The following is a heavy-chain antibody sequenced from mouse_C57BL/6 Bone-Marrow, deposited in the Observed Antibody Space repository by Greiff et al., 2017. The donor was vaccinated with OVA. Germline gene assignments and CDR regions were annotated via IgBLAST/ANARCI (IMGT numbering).Heavy chain of an antibody. J-gene: IGHJ1*03. CDR3: TTCTTVVARWYFDV. Sequence: VQLQQSGAELVRPGASVKLSCTASGFNIKDDYMHWVKQRPEQGLEWIGWIDPENGDTEYASKFQGKAIITADTSSNTAYLQLSSLSSEDTAVYYCTTCTTVVARWYFDVWGTGTTVTVSS. CDR2: IDPENGDT. V-gene: IGHV14-4*01. CDR1: GFNIKDDY. D-gene: IGHD1-1*01.